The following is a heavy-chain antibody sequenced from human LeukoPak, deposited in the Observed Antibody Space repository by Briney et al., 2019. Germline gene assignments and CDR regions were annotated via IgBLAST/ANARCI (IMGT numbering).Heavy chain of an antibody. J-gene: IGHJ4*02. V-gene: IGHV3-23*01. CDR3: AKRGIAAAASFDY. Sequence: GGSLRLSGAASGFTFSSYAMSWVRQAQGKGLKWVSTISGNGDYTYYADSVKGRFTISRDNSKNTLYLQMNSLRADDTAVYYCAKRGIAAAASFDYWGQGTLVSVSS. CDR2: ISGNGDYT. CDR1: GFTFSSYA. D-gene: IGHD6-13*01.